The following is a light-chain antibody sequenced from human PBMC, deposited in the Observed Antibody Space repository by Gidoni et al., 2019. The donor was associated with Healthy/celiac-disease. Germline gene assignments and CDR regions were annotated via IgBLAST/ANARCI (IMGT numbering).Light chain of an antibody. J-gene: IGLJ2*01. V-gene: IGLV1-40*01. CDR3: QSYDSSLSVYVV. CDR2: GNS. CDR1: SSNIGAGYD. Sequence: QSVLTQPPSVSGAPGQRVTISCPGSSSNIGAGYDVHWYQQLPGTAPKPLIYGNSNRPSGVPDRFSGSKSGTSASLAITGLQAEDEAYYYCQSYDSSLSVYVVFGGGTKLTVL.